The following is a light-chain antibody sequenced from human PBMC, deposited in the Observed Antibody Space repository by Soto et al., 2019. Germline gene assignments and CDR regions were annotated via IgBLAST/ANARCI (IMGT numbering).Light chain of an antibody. Sequence: YELTQTPSVSVSPEQTARITGSGDALPKQNAYWYQQKPGQAPVLVIYKDIERPSGIPERFSGSSSGTTVTLTISRVQAEDEADYYCQSADNSGIYYVFGTGTKLTVL. J-gene: IGLJ1*01. CDR1: ALPKQN. CDR3: QSADNSGIYYV. CDR2: KDI. V-gene: IGLV3-25*03.